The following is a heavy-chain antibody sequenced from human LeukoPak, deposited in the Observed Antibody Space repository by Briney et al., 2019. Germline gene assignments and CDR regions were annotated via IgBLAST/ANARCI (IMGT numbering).Heavy chain of an antibody. V-gene: IGHV4-59*12. Sequence: SETLSLTCTVSGGSISSYYWSWIRQPPGKGLEWIGYIYYSGSTYYNPSLKSRVTISVDTSKNQFSLKLSSVTAADTAVYYCARDVELKGYFDLWGRGTLVTVSS. J-gene: IGHJ2*01. CDR3: ARDVELKGYFDL. CDR2: IYYSGST. CDR1: GGSISSYY. D-gene: IGHD3-10*01.